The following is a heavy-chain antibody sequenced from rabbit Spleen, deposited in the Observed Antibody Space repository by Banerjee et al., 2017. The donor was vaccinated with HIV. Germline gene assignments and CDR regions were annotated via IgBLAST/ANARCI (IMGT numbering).Heavy chain of an antibody. Sequence: QSLEESGGDLVQPEGSLTLTCKVSGFDFSSTVMCWVRQAPGKGLEWIACIYSGSSGSTYYASWAKGRFTISKTSSTTVTLQMTSLTAADTATYFCARTSSTSYWYFTLWGPGTLVTVS. CDR1: GFDFSSTV. CDR3: ARTSSTSYWYFTL. CDR2: IYSGSSGST. V-gene: IGHV1S40*01. D-gene: IGHD1-1*01. J-gene: IGHJ4*01.